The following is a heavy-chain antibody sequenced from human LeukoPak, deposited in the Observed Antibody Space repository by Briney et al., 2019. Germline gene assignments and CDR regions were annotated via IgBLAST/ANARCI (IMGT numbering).Heavy chain of an antibody. V-gene: IGHV4-39*01. CDR3: ARVDSSSWYYYYYGMDV. D-gene: IGHD6-13*01. J-gene: IGHJ6*02. CDR1: GGSISSSSYY. Sequence: SETLSLTCTVSGGSISSSSYYWGWIRQPPGKGLEWIGSIYYSGSTYHNPSLKSRVTISVDTSKNQFSLKLSSVTAADTAVYYCARVDSSSWYYYYYGMDVWGQGTTVTVSS. CDR2: IYYSGST.